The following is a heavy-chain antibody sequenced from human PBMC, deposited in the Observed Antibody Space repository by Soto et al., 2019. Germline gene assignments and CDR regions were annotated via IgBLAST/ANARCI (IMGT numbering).Heavy chain of an antibody. CDR2: ISSSSSTI. V-gene: IGHV3-48*02. J-gene: IGHJ4*02. CDR1: GFTFSSYS. Sequence: EVQLVESGGGLVQPGGSLRLSCAASGFTFSSYSMNWVRQAPGKGLEWVSYISSSSSTIYYADSVKGRFTISRDNAKNSLYLQMNSLRDEDTAVYYCARFRIGTIFGVAHVDDYWGQGTLVTVSS. CDR3: ARFRIGTIFGVAHVDDY. D-gene: IGHD3-3*01.